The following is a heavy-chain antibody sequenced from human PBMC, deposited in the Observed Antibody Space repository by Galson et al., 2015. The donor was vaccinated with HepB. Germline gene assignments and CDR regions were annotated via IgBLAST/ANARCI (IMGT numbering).Heavy chain of an antibody. D-gene: IGHD2-2*01. CDR3: ARAGCSSTSCCYYYYMDV. J-gene: IGHJ6*03. V-gene: IGHV4-30-2*01. CDR2: IYHSGST. CDR1: GGSISSGGYS. Sequence: TLSLTCAVSGGSISSGGYSWSWIRRPPGKGLEWIGYIYHSGSTYYNPSLKSRVTISVDRSKNQFSLKLSSVTAADTAVYYCARAGCSSTSCCYYYYMDVWGKGTTVTVSS.